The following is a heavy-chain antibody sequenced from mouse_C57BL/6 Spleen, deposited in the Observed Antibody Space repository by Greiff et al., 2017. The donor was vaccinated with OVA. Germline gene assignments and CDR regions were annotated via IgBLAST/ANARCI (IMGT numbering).Heavy chain of an antibody. V-gene: IGHV1-7*01. D-gene: IGHD1-1*01. CDR1: GYTFTSYW. CDR3: AREATITTGDYWYFDV. Sequence: QVQLQQSGAELAKPGASVKLSCKASGYTFTSYWMHWVKQRPGQGLEWIGYIIPSSGYTKYNQKFKDKATLTADTSSNTAYMQLSRLTNEDSAVYYCAREATITTGDYWYFDVWGTGTTVTVSS. CDR2: IIPSSGYT. J-gene: IGHJ1*03.